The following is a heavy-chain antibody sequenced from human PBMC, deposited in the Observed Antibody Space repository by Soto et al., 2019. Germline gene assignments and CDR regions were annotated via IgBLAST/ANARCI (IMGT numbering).Heavy chain of an antibody. CDR2: ISYDGSNK. V-gene: IGHV3-30*18. J-gene: IGHJ4*02. D-gene: IGHD5-18*01. CDR1: GFTFSSYG. Sequence: GGSLTLSCAASGFTFSSYGMHWVRQAPGKGLEWVAVISYDGSNKYYADSVKGRFTISRDNSKNTLYLQMNSLRAEDTAVYYCAKAMSRIQLWSTPQFDYWGQGTLVNAPQ. CDR3: AKAMSRIQLWSTPQFDY.